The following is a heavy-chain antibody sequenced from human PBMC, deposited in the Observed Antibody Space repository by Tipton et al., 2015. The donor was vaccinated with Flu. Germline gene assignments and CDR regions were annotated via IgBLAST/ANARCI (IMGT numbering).Heavy chain of an antibody. CDR1: GGSISSYY. J-gene: IGHJ5*02. D-gene: IGHD2-2*01. CDR3: AREVVVPAAIGINWFDP. Sequence: TLSLTCTVSGGSISSYYWSWIRQPPGKGLEWIGYIYYSGSTNYNPSLKSRVTISVDTSKNQFSLKLSSVTAADTAVYYCAREVVVPAAIGINWFDPWGQGTPVNVSS. CDR2: IYYSGST. V-gene: IGHV4-59*01.